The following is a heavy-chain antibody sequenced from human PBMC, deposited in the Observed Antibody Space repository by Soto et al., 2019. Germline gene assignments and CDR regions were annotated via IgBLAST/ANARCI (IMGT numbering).Heavy chain of an antibody. J-gene: IGHJ4*02. D-gene: IGHD1-26*01. CDR3: ARDGSYSGSYYFDY. Sequence: QVQLQESGPGLVKPSQTLSLTCTVSGGSISSGGYYWSWIRQHPGTGLEWIGYIYYSGSTYYNPSLKRRVTISVDTSKTQFSLKLSSVTAADTAVYYCARDGSYSGSYYFDYWGQGTLVTVSS. CDR1: GGSISSGGYY. V-gene: IGHV4-31*03. CDR2: IYYSGST.